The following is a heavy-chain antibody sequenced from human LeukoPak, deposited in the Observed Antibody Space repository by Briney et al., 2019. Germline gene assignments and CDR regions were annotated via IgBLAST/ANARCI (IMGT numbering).Heavy chain of an antibody. CDR1: GFTLSSYW. D-gene: IGHD3-10*01. Sequence: PGGSLRLSCAASGFTLSSYWMSWVRQAPGKGLEWVANIKQDGSEKYYMDSVKGRFTISRDNAKKSLYLQMNSLRVEDTAVYYCGSGTWTIEHWGQGTLVIVSS. CDR3: GSGTWTIEH. J-gene: IGHJ4*02. V-gene: IGHV3-7*03. CDR2: IKQDGSEK.